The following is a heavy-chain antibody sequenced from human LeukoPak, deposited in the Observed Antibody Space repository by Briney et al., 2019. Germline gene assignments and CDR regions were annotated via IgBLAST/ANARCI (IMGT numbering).Heavy chain of an antibody. Sequence: SETLSLTCTVSGGSISSGDYYWSWIRQPPGKGLEWIGYIYYSGSTYYNPSLKSRVTISVDTSKNQFSLKLSSVTAADTAVYYCARGDVDTAMVPLGYWGQGTLVTVSS. J-gene: IGHJ4*02. CDR1: GGSISSGDYY. CDR2: IYYSGST. CDR3: ARGDVDTAMVPLGY. D-gene: IGHD5-18*01. V-gene: IGHV4-30-4*08.